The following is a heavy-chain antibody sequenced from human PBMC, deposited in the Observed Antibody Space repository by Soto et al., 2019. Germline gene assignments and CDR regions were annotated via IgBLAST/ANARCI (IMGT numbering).Heavy chain of an antibody. CDR2: INHSGST. CDR1: GWSFSGYY. Sequence: SETLSLTCAVYGWSFSGYYWSWIRQPPGKGLEWIGEINHSGSTNYNPSLKSRVTISVDTSKNQFSLKLSSVTAADTAVYYCARELFFFGSRKNYYGMDVWGQGTTVTVSS. V-gene: IGHV4-34*01. D-gene: IGHD3-10*01. J-gene: IGHJ6*02. CDR3: ARELFFFGSRKNYYGMDV.